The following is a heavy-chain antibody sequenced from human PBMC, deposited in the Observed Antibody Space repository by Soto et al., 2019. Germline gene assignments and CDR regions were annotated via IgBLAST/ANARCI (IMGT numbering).Heavy chain of an antibody. V-gene: IGHV5-51*01. Sequence: GESMKICCKGSGGSFTSYWIGWVRQMPGKGLEWMGIIYPGDSDTRYSPSFQGQVTISADKSISTAYLQWSSLKASDTAMYYCARLAQQLVLGAFDIWGQGTMVTVSS. D-gene: IGHD6-13*01. CDR1: GGSFTSYW. CDR2: IYPGDSDT. J-gene: IGHJ3*02. CDR3: ARLAQQLVLGAFDI.